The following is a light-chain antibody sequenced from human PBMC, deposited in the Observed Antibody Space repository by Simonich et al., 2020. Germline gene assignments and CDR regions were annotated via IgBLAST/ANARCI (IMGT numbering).Light chain of an antibody. CDR3: QQYNNWPLYT. J-gene: IGKJ2*01. CDR2: GAA. V-gene: IGKV3-15*01. CDR1: QSVSSN. Sequence: EIVMTQSPATLSVSPGERATLSCRASQSVSSNLAWYQQKPGTAPRLLIYGAATRATGIPARFSGSGSGTEFTLTISSLQSEDFAVYYCQQYNNWPLYTFGQGTKLEIK.